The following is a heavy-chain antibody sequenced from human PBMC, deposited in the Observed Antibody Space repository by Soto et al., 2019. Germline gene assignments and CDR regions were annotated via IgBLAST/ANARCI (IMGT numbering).Heavy chain of an antibody. J-gene: IGHJ6*02. CDR3: ARSWVTGKGGIDV. CDR2: INPNTSNT. V-gene: IGHV1-18*01. D-gene: IGHD3-16*01. CDR1: GHTFSSYT. Sequence: ASVKVSCKASGHTFSSYTISWVRQAPGQGLEWMGWINPNTSNTNYAQKFQGRVTMTTDTSTNTAYLDLWTLISDDTAVYYCARSWVTGKGGIDVWGQGTTVTVSS.